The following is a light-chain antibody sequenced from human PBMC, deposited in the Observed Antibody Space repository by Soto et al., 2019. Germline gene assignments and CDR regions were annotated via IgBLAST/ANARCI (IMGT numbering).Light chain of an antibody. V-gene: IGLV2-14*03. CDR3: TSWTTSTTMI. J-gene: IGLJ2*01. CDR1: SSDIGAYNF. Sequence: QSVLTQPASVSGSPGQSITICCTGTSSDIGAYNFVSWYQQHPGNAPKLMLYDVNIRPSGVSNRFSGSKSGNTASLTISGLQAEDEADYYCTSWTTSTTMIFGGGTKLTVL. CDR2: DVN.